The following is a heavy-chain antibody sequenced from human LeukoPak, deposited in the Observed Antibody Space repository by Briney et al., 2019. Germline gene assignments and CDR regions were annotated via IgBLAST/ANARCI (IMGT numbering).Heavy chain of an antibody. D-gene: IGHD2-2*01. CDR1: GYTFTSYD. Sequence: ASVKVSCKASGYTFTSYDINWVRQATGQGLEWMGWMNPNSGNTGYAQKFQGRVTMTRNTSISTAYMELSSLRSEDTAVYYCARDIVVVPDYYYGMDVWGQGTTVTVSS. CDR2: MNPNSGNT. J-gene: IGHJ6*02. V-gene: IGHV1-8*01. CDR3: ARDIVVVPDYYYGMDV.